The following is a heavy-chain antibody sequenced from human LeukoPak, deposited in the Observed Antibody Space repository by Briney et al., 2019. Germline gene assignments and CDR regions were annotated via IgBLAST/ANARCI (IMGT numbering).Heavy chain of an antibody. V-gene: IGHV1-69*05. J-gene: IGHJ4*02. D-gene: IGHD3-3*01. CDR3: ARATYYDFWSGYYTGLDY. CDR1: GGTFSSYA. CDR2: IIPIFGTA. Sequence: SVKVSCKASGGTFSSYAISWVRQAPGQGLEWMGRIIPIFGTANYAQKFQGRVTITTDVSTSTAYMELSSLRSEDTAVYYCARATYYDFWSGYYTGLDYWGQGTLVTVSS.